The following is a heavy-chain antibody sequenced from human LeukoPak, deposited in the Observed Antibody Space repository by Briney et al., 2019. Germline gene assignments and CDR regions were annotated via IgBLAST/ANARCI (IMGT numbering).Heavy chain of an antibody. CDR2: IYPGDSDT. D-gene: IGHD2-15*01. J-gene: IGHJ4*02. CDR3: ARGEGVCSGGSCYQSDF. V-gene: IGHV5-51*01. Sequence: PGESLKISCKNSGYNSTNYWIGWVRQMPGKGLEWMGIIYPGDSDTTYSPSFQGQVTISADNSINTAYLQWSSLKASDTAMYYCARGEGVCSGGSCYQSDFWGQGTLVTVSS. CDR1: GYNSTNYW.